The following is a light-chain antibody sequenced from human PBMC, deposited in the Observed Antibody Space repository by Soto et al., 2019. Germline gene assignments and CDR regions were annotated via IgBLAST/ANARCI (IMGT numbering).Light chain of an antibody. CDR1: SSDVGGYNY. CDR3: SSYTSSSTLYV. Sequence: QAVLTQPASXXXSXXXXXXISCTGTSSDVGGYNYVSWYQQHPGKAPKLMIYEVSNRPSGVSNRFSGSKSGNTASLTISGLQAEDEADYYCSSYTSSSTLYVFGTGTKLTVL. J-gene: IGLJ1*01. V-gene: IGLV2-14*01. CDR2: EVS.